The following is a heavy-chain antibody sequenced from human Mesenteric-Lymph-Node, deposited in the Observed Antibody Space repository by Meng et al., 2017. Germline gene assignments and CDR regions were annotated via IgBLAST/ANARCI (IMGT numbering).Heavy chain of an antibody. CDR3: ARGDILTGYSYGMDV. J-gene: IGHJ6*02. V-gene: IGHV3-48*03. D-gene: IGHD3-9*01. CDR1: GFTFSSYE. CDR2: ISSSGSTI. Sequence: GESLKISCAASGFTFSSYEMNWVRQAPGKGLEWVSYISSSGSTIYYADSVKGRFTISRDNSKNTLYLQMNSLRAEDTAVYYCARGDILTGYSYGMDVWGQGTTVTVSS.